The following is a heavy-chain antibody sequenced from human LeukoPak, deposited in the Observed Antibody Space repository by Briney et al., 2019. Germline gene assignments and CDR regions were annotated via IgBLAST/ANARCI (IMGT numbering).Heavy chain of an antibody. D-gene: IGHD1-26*01. J-gene: IGHJ3*02. V-gene: IGHV3-11*05. Sequence: PGGSLRLSCAASGFTFSDYYMSWIRQAPGKGLEWVSYISSSSSYTNYADSVKGRFTISRDNAKNSLYLQINSLRAEDTAVYYCARVSGSYRSAFDIWGQGTMVTVSS. CDR2: ISSSSSYT. CDR3: ARVSGSYRSAFDI. CDR1: GFTFSDYY.